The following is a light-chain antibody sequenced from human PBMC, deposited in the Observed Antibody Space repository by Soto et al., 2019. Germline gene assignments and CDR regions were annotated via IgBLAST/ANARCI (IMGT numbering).Light chain of an antibody. Sequence: QSALTQPASVSGSPGQSIAISCTATGSDFGNYNYVSWYRQQPGKAPQLILYDVTNRPSGISDRLSGSKSGYTASLTISGLQAEDEGDYYCSSFTTIYTYVFGPGTKVTVL. CDR3: SSFTTIYTYV. CDR2: DVT. J-gene: IGLJ1*01. V-gene: IGLV2-14*03. CDR1: GSDFGNYNY.